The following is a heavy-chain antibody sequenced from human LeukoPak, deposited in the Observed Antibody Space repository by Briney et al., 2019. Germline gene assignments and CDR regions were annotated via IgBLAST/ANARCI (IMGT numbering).Heavy chain of an antibody. CDR1: GYTFTGYY. J-gene: IGHJ4*02. CDR3: AYHPTPLWFGELRD. CDR2: INPHSGGT. V-gene: IGHV1-2*02. Sequence: ASVKVSCKASGYTFTGYYIQWVRQAPGQGLEWMGWINPHSGGTNYAQKLQGRVTMTTDTSTSTAYMELRSLRSDDTAVYYCAYHPTPLWFGELRDWGQGTLVTVSS. D-gene: IGHD3-10*01.